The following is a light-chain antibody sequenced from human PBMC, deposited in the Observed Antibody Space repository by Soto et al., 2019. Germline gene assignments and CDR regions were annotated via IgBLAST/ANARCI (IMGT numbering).Light chain of an antibody. CDR1: SGHSSYI. J-gene: IGLJ3*02. Sequence: QSVLTQSSSASASLGSSVKLTGTLSSGHSSYIIAWHQQQPGKAPRYLMKLEGSGSYNKGSGVPDRFSGSSSGADRYLTISSLQSEDEADYYCETWDSTRVFGGGTQLTVL. V-gene: IGLV4-60*03. CDR3: ETWDSTRV. CDR2: LEGSGSY.